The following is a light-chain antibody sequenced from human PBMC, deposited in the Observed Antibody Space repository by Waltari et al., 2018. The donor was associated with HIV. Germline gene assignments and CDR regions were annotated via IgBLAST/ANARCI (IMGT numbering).Light chain of an antibody. J-gene: IGLJ2*01. V-gene: IGLV2-14*01. CDR1: SSDVGGYNY. Sequence: QSALTQPASVSGSPGQSITISCTGTSSDVGGYNYVSWYQHHPGKVPKLMISEVRNRPSGTSDRFSGSKAANTASLTISVLQAEDEADYYCCSYTSNSTVVFGGGTRLTVL. CDR2: EVR. CDR3: CSYTSNSTVV.